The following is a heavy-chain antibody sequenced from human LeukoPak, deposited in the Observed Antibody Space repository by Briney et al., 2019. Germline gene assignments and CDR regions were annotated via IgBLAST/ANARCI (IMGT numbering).Heavy chain of an antibody. CDR1: GASISSDISY. D-gene: IGHD4-17*01. Sequence: SETLSLTCTVSGASISSDISYWRWIRQPAGKGLEWIGRIYTSGSTTYSPSLKSRVTISLDASNNQFSLKLNSVTAADTAVYYCASRYGHRADYFDNWGQGTQVTVSS. CDR3: ASRYGHRADYFDN. J-gene: IGHJ4*02. V-gene: IGHV4-61*02. CDR2: IYTSGST.